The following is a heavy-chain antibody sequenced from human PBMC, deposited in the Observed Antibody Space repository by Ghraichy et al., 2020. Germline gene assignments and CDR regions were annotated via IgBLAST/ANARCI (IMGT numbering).Heavy chain of an antibody. CDR1: GFTFGSYG. Sequence: GGSLRLSCSASGFTFGSYGMSWVRQAPGKGLEWVSSIHSGGSTFYAASVRGRFTISRDNSANTLHLQMSSLRAEDTAVYYCAYYCNSGTSCYLVDVWGQGTTVTVSS. V-gene: IGHV3-23*01. CDR3: AYYCNSGTSCYLVDV. D-gene: IGHD2/OR15-2a*01. J-gene: IGHJ6*02. CDR2: IHSGGST.